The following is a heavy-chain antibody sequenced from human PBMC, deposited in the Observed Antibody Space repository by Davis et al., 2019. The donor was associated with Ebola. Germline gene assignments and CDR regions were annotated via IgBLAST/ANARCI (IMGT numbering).Heavy chain of an antibody. J-gene: IGHJ6*02. D-gene: IGHD4-17*01. Sequence: SETLSLTCTVSGGSISSYYWSWIRQPPGKGLEWIGYIYYSGSTNYNPSLKSRVTISVDTSKNQFSLKLSSVTAADTAVYYCARHERDDYGDYVVNYYYYGMDVWGQGTTVTVSS. V-gene: IGHV4-59*08. CDR3: ARHERDDYGDYVVNYYYYGMDV. CDR2: IYYSGST. CDR1: GGSISSYY.